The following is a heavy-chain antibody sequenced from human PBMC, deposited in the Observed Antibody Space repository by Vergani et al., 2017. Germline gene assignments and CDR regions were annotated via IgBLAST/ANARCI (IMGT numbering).Heavy chain of an antibody. CDR1: GFTSSYYG. V-gene: IGHV3-30*03. D-gene: IGHD1-1*01. CDR3: ATKSCGTPGCQIGYFRE. CDR2: ISYDGTQK. Sequence: QVQLVESAGGVVQPGRSLRLSCVVSGFTSSYYGMHWVRQAPGKGLEWVAVISYDGTQKYYADSVKGRFTISRDNSKSTLYLQMNSLRTEDTAVYYCATKSCGTPGCQIGYFREWGQGTLVTVSS. J-gene: IGHJ1*01.